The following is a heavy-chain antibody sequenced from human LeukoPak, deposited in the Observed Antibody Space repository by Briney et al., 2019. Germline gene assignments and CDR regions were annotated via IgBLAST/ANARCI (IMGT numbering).Heavy chain of an antibody. D-gene: IGHD2-2*01. V-gene: IGHV4-39*01. Sequence: PSETLSLTCTVSGGSISSSSYYWGWIRQPPGTGREWIVSIYYSGSTYYNPSLKSRVTISVDTSKNQFSLKLSSVTAAHTAVYYCARHEGYCSSTSCYQLYYGMDVWGQGTTVTVSS. CDR1: GGSISSSSYY. J-gene: IGHJ6*02. CDR2: IYYSGST. CDR3: ARHEGYCSSTSCYQLYYGMDV.